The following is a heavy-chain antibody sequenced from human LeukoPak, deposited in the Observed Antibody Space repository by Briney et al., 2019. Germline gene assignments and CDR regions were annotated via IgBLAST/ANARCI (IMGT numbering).Heavy chain of an antibody. D-gene: IGHD3-22*01. V-gene: IGHV4-4*02. CDR1: GGSISSSNW. CDR3: ARDQRPEYYYDSSAFDI. CDR2: IYHSGST. Sequence: KASETLSLTCAVSGGSISSSNWWSWVRQPPGKGLEWIGEIYHSGSTNYNPSLKSRVTISVDKSKNQFSPKLSSVTAADTAVYYCARDQRPEYYYDSSAFDIWGQGTMVTVSS. J-gene: IGHJ3*02.